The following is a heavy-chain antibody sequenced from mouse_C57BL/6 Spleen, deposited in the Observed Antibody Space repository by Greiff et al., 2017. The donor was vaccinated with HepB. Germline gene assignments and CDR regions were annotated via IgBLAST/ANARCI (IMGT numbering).Heavy chain of an antibody. CDR3: ARGPYSNYWYFDV. J-gene: IGHJ1*03. D-gene: IGHD2-5*01. CDR1: GYTFTSYW. Sequence: VQLQQPGAELVKPGASVKLSCKASGYTFTSYWMHWVKQRPGQGLEWIGMIHPNSGSTNYNEKFKSKATLTVDKSSSTAYMQLSSLTSEDSAVYYCARGPYSNYWYFDVWGTGTTVTVSS. CDR2: IHPNSGST. V-gene: IGHV1-64*01.